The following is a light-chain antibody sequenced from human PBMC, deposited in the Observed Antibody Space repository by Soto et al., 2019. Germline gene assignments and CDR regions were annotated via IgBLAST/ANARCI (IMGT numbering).Light chain of an antibody. J-gene: IGKJ3*01. CDR1: QSVLYSSNNKNY. Sequence: DILMTQSTDYLAVSLGERATINCKSSQSVLYSSNNKNYLAWYQQKPGQPPKLLIYWASTRESGVPDRFSGSGSGTDFTLTICSLQAEDVAVYCCQEYYCTPITFCPGTKVDIK. V-gene: IGKV4-1*01. CDR2: WAS. CDR3: QEYYCTPIT.